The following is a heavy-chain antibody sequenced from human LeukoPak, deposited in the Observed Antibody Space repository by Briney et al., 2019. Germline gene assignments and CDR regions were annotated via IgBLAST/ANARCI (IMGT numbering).Heavy chain of an antibody. J-gene: IGHJ3*02. CDR3: ARGGCSSTSCYKKRDAFDI. Sequence: ASVKVSCKASGYTFTGYYMHWVRQAPGQGLEWMGWINPNSGGTNYAQKFQGWVTMTRDTSISTAYMELSRLRSDDTAVYYCARGGCSSTSCYKKRDAFDIWGQGIMVTVSS. D-gene: IGHD2-2*02. V-gene: IGHV1-2*04. CDR1: GYTFTGYY. CDR2: INPNSGGT.